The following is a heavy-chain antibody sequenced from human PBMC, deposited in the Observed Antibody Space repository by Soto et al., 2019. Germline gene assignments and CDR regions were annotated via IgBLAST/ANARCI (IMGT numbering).Heavy chain of an antibody. D-gene: IGHD2-15*01. V-gene: IGHV4-61*08. Sequence: SETLSLTCTVSGGSVSRADYYWIWIRQPPGQGLEWIAYIYYSGSTNYNPSLKSRVTISLDTSKNRFSLKMSSVTAADTAVYYCARTAYCSGDSCYFGWFDPWGQGTLVTVSS. CDR1: GGSVSRADYY. CDR2: IYYSGST. CDR3: ARTAYCSGDSCYFGWFDP. J-gene: IGHJ5*02.